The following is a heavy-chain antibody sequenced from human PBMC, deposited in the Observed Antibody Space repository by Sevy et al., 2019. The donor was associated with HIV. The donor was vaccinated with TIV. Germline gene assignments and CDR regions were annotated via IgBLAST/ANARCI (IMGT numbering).Heavy chain of an antibody. J-gene: IGHJ4*02. CDR1: GFTFSTST. Sequence: GESLKISCAASGFTFSTSTMNWVRQPPGMGLEWVSLMTSSGSYILYADSVKGRFTISRDNAKNSVFLQMNSLRVEVTAVYYCVRDGWNYWGQGTLVTVSS. CDR3: VRDGWNY. D-gene: IGHD2-15*01. V-gene: IGHV3-21*04. CDR2: MTSSGSYI.